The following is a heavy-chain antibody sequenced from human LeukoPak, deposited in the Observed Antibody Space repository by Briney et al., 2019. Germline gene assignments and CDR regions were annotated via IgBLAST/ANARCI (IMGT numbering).Heavy chain of an antibody. CDR2: INGDGRNI. D-gene: IGHD2-15*01. J-gene: IGHJ4*02. CDR1: GFTFSSYW. V-gene: IGHV3-74*01. Sequence: GGSLRLSCVASGFTFSSYWMHWVRQDPRKGLVWVSRINGDGRNINYADSVRGRFTISRDNSKNTLYLQMNRLKVEDTAVYYCARSIPGPHCGGGGCPPTLTPFDLWGQGTLVTVSS. CDR3: ARSIPGPHCGGGGCPPTLTPFDL.